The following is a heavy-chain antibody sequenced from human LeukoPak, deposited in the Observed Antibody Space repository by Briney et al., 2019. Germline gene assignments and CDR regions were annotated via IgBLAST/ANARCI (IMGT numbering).Heavy chain of an antibody. V-gene: IGHV3-23*01. CDR1: GLTFSSYA. CDR2: ISGSGGST. Sequence: PGGSLRLSCAASGLTFSSYAMSWVRQAPGKGLEWVSAISGSGGSTYYADSVKCRFTISRDNSKNTLNLQMNSLRPEDTAGYYCAKAAGPLYDSRGVRRLVRWGVDYWGQGTLVTVSS. D-gene: IGHD6-19*01. J-gene: IGHJ4*02. CDR3: AKAAGPLYDSRGVRRLVRWGVDY.